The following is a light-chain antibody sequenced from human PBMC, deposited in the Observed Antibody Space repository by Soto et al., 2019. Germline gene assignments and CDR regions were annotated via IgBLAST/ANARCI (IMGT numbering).Light chain of an antibody. CDR3: QQYDYWPRT. V-gene: IGKV3-15*01. CDR2: GVS. CDR1: QSISSN. J-gene: IGKJ1*01. Sequence: EVVMTQSPATLSVSPVESSTLSFMASQSISSNKLAWYQQKPGQAPRLLLFGVSNGATGIPARFSGSGSGTDFSLTISSLQSEDFAVYYCQQYDYWPRTFGQGTKVDIK.